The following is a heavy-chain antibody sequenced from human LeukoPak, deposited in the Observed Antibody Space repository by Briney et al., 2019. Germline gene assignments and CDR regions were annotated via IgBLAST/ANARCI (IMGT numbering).Heavy chain of an antibody. D-gene: IGHD6-19*01. Sequence: GESLKISCKGSGYSFTSYWIGWVRQMPGKGLEWMGIIYPGDSDTRYSPSFQGQVTISADKSISTAYLQWSSLKASDTAMYYCARIIAVAGTSLDWSDYWGQGTLVTVSS. CDR3: ARIIAVAGTSLDWSDY. CDR1: GYSFTSYW. CDR2: IYPGDSDT. J-gene: IGHJ4*02. V-gene: IGHV5-51*01.